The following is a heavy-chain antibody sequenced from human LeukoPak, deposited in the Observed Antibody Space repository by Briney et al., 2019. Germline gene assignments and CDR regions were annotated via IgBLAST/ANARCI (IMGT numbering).Heavy chain of an antibody. CDR2: IKGDGSET. D-gene: IGHD1-26*01. Sequence: GGSLRLSCAGSGFIFSNNWMSWVRQAPGKGLEWVANIKGDGSETYYVDSVKGRFTISRDNTKNSLYLQMNSLRADDTATYYCTRDDFSGSYCDWGQGTLVTVSS. CDR1: GFIFSNNW. CDR3: TRDDFSGSYCD. V-gene: IGHV3-7*01. J-gene: IGHJ4*02.